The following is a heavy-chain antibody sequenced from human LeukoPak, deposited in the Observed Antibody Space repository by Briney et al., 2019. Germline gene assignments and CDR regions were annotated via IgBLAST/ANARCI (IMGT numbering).Heavy chain of an antibody. J-gene: IGHJ4*02. V-gene: IGHV4-30-2*06. CDR1: GGSISSTGYS. CDR2: IYHSGGT. CDR3: ARTVTTTHFET. Sequence: TSQTLSLTCAVSGGSISSTGYSWSWIRQSPGKGLEWIGYIYHSGGTYYNPSLRSRVTISIDRSKNQFSLNLSSVTAAATAVYYCARTVTTTHFETWGQGILVTVSS. D-gene: IGHD4-11*01.